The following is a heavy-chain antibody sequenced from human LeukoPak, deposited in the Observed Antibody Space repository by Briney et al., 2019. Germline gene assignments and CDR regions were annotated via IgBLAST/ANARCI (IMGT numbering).Heavy chain of an antibody. V-gene: IGHV4-34*01. CDR2: INHSGST. J-gene: IGHJ5*02. CDR3: ARVHPRLSAGYSSSWYRFGGWFDP. D-gene: IGHD6-13*01. CDR1: GGSFSGYY. Sequence: SETLSLTCAVYGGSFSGYYWSWIRQPPGKGLEWVGEINHSGSTNYNPSLKSRVTITVDTSKNQFSLKLSSVTAADTAVYYCARVHPRLSAGYSSSWYRFGGWFDPWGQGTLVTVSS.